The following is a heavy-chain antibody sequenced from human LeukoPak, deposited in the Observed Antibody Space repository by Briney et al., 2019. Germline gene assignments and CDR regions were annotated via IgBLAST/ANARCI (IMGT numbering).Heavy chain of an antibody. CDR1: GYTFTGYY. J-gene: IGHJ4*02. CDR2: INPNSGGT. V-gene: IGHV1-2*02. Sequence: ASVKVSCKASGYTFTGYYMHWVRQAPGQGLEWMGWINPNSGGTNYARKFQGRVTMTRDTSISTAYMELSRLRSDDTAVYYCARERLFTSCYDYWGQGTLVTVSS. D-gene: IGHD2-2*01. CDR3: ARERLFTSCYDY.